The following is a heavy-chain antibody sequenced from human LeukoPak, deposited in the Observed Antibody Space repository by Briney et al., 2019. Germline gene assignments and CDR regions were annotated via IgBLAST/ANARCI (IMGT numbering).Heavy chain of an antibody. CDR2: IIPILGIA. CDR3: ECGGDSHSTFISI. CDR1: GGTFSSYA. D-gene: IGHD2-21*02. J-gene: IGHJ4*02. V-gene: IGHV1-69*04. Sequence: SVKVSCKASGGTFSSYAISWVRQAPGQGLEWMGRIIPILGIANYAQKFQGRVTITADKSTSTAYMELSSLRSEDTAVYYCECGGDSHSTFISIWGQGTLVTVSS.